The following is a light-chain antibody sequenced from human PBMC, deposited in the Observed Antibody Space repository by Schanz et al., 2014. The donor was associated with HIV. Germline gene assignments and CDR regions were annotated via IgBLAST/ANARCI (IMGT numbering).Light chain of an antibody. CDR1: SSDVGGYNY. V-gene: IGLV2-14*03. Sequence: QSALTQPASLSGSPGQSITISCTGSSSDVGGYNYVSWYQQHPGRAPRLLVYDVTYRPSGVSNRFSGSKSGNTASLTISGLQPEDEADYYCNSYSHSNTYVFGSGTKLTVL. J-gene: IGLJ1*01. CDR3: NSYSHSNTYV. CDR2: DVT.